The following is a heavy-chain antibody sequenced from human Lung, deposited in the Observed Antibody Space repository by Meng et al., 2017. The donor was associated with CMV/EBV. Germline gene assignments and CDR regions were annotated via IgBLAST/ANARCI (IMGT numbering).Heavy chain of an antibody. V-gene: IGHV4-34*01. CDR1: GGSLSGSY. D-gene: IGHD3-3*01. CDR3: ARAVNDDFWSEYYRSDRIDY. J-gene: IGHJ4*02. CDR2: INHSGST. Sequence: GSLRLXCAVYGGSLSGSYWGWIRQTPEKGLEWIGEINHSGSTTYNPSLKSRVTISIDTSKNQFSLKLSSVTAAATAVYYCARAVNDDFWSEYYRSDRIDYWGQGTLVTVSS.